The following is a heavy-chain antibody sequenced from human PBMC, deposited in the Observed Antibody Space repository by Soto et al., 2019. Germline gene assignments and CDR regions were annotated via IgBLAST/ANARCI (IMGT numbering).Heavy chain of an antibody. CDR3: AREGGNGELDY. CDR2: ISSRSTTI. CDR1: GFTFRIYS. Sequence: EVQLVESGGGLVQPGGSLRLSCAASGFTFRIYSMNWVRQAPGKGLECVSYISSRSTTIYYADSVKGRFTISRDNAKSSLYVQMNSLTAEDTAVYYCAREGGNGELDYWGQGTLVTVSS. J-gene: IGHJ4*02. D-gene: IGHD4-17*01. V-gene: IGHV3-48*01.